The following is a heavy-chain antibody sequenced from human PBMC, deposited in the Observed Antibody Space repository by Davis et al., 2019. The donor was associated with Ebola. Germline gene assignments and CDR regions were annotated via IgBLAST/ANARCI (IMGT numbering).Heavy chain of an antibody. CDR3: VQGTTSCHV. Sequence: GESLKISCAASGFTFSSYAMTWVRQVPGKGLECVAAISMSGGSTDYADSVKSRFTISRDNSMNMLYLQMNSLRVEDTALYYCVQGTTSCHVWGQGTLVTVSS. V-gene: IGHV3-23*01. CDR2: ISMSGGST. D-gene: IGHD2-2*01. J-gene: IGHJ4*02. CDR1: GFTFSSYA.